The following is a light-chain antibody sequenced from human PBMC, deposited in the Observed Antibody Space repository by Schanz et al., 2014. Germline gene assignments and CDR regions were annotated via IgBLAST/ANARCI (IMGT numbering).Light chain of an antibody. CDR2: DVS. Sequence: QSALTQPASVSGSPGQSITISCTGTSSDVGGYNYVSWYQHHPGKAPKLMIYDVSNRPSGVSNRFSGSKSANTASLTISGLQAEDEANYYCCSYAGSYTLLFGGGTKLTVL. CDR3: CSYAGSYTLL. CDR1: SSDVGGYNY. J-gene: IGLJ2*01. V-gene: IGLV2-14*03.